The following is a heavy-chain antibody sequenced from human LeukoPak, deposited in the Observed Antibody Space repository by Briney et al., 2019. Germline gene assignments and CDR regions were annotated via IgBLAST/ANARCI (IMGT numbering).Heavy chain of an antibody. CDR1: GGSISSYY. CDR2: IYYSGST. D-gene: IGHD3-22*01. Sequence: SETLSLTCTVSGGSISSYYWSWIRQPPGKGLEWIGYIYYSGSTNYNPSLKSRVTISVDTSKNQFALKLISVTAAETAVYYCARLYYYDSSGYYSGAFDIWGQGTMVTVSS. J-gene: IGHJ3*02. V-gene: IGHV4-59*01. CDR3: ARLYYYDSSGYYSGAFDI.